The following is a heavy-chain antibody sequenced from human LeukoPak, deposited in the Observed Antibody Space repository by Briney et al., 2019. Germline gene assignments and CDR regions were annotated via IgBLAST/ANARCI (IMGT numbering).Heavy chain of an antibody. CDR3: ARAKYSSSWSQPYFDY. D-gene: IGHD6-13*01. J-gene: IGHJ4*02. CDR2: IYYSGST. CDR1: GGSISSYY. Sequence: PSETLSLTCTVSGGSISSYYWSWIRQPPGKGLEWIGYIYYSGSTNYNPSLKSRVTISVDTSKNQFSLKLSSVTAADTAVYYCARAKYSSSWSQPYFDYWGQGTLVTVSS. V-gene: IGHV4-59*01.